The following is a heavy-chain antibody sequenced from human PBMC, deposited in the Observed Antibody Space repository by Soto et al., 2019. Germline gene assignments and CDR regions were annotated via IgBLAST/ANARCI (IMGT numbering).Heavy chain of an antibody. Sequence: SETLSLTWRVSGVSMNNTSYYWGWIRQSPGKGLEWIGTIYFSGSTFYNPSLKSRLTISIDRSKNQFSLRLTSVTAADTAVYYCARHGSYWGQGTLVTVSS. CDR3: ARHGSY. J-gene: IGHJ4*02. CDR1: GVSMNNTSYY. CDR2: IYFSGST. V-gene: IGHV4-39*01.